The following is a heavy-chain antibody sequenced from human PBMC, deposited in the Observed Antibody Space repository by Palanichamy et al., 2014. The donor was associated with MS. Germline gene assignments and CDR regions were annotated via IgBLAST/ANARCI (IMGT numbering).Heavy chain of an antibody. Sequence: QVQLQESGPRTGGAFTRPCPSPALSLVAPSTVLITSGVGSASPQGGPGVDWIHLSQREHLPNPSFKSRVTMSMDTSKNQFSLSLGSVTAADTAVYYCARHYCRGGSCPFMAPEDWGQGTLVTVSS. D-gene: IGHD2-15*01. CDR3: ARHYCRGGSCPFMAPED. J-gene: IGHJ4*02. CDR2: LSQREH. CDR1: VAPSTVLITS. V-gene: IGHV4-30-4*01.